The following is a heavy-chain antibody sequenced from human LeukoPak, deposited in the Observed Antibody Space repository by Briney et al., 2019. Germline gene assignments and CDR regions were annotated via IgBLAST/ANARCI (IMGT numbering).Heavy chain of an antibody. CDR3: ARSGGGIAAAGTDY. J-gene: IGHJ4*02. D-gene: IGHD6-13*01. Sequence: SETLSLTCTVSGGSISSYYWSWIRQPPGKGLEWIGYIYYSGSTNYNPSLKSRVTISVDTSKNQFSLKLSSVTAADTAVYYCARSGGGIAAAGTDYWGQGTLVTVSS. CDR2: IYYSGST. V-gene: IGHV4-59*08. CDR1: GGSISSYY.